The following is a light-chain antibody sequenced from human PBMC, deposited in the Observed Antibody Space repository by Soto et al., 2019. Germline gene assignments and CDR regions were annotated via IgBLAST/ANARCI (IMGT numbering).Light chain of an antibody. CDR2: GVS. CDR1: QSVNSN. Sequence: EIVMTQSPATLSVSPAERATLSCRASQSVNSNLAWYQQKPGQAPRLLIYGVSTRATGIPARFSRSGSGTDFTLTISSLQSEDFARYYCQHYNNWPWTFGQGTKVE. J-gene: IGKJ1*01. CDR3: QHYNNWPWT. V-gene: IGKV3-15*01.